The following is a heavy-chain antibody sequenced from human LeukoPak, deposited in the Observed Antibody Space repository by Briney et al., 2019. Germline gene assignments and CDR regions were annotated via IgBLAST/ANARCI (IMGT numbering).Heavy chain of an antibody. CDR1: GLSFSSYD. V-gene: IGHV3-48*03. CDR2: ISTSGSTI. Sequence: GGSLRLSCAAAGLSFSSYDMYWVRQAPGKGLEWVAYISTSGSTIDYADSVKGRFTISRDNGKSSVFLQMNSLRVEDTALYYCVPPASGLQLTISTEYRQDWGQGTLVTVSS. CDR3: VPPASGLQLTISTEYRQD. J-gene: IGHJ1*01. D-gene: IGHD1-1*01.